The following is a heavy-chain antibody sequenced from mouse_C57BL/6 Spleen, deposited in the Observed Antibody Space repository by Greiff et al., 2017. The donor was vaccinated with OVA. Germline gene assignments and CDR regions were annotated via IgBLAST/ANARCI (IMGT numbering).Heavy chain of an antibody. CDR2: IDPEDGET. J-gene: IGHJ3*01. V-gene: IGHV14-2*01. CDR3: ASLYYYGSSYETY. D-gene: IGHD1-1*01. CDR1: GFNIKDYY. Sequence: EVMLVESGAELVKPGASVKLSCTASGFNIKDYYMHWVKQRTEQGLEWIGRIDPEDGETKYAPKFQGKATITADTSSNTAYLQLSSLTSEDTAVYYCASLYYYGSSYETYWGQGTLVTVSA.